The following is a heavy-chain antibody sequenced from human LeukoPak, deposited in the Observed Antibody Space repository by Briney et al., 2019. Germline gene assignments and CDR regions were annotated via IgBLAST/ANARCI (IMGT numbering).Heavy chain of an antibody. CDR2: ISAYNGNT. Sequence: ASVKVSCKASGYTFTRYGISWVRQAPGQGLEGMGWISAYNGNTNYAQKLQGRVTMTTDTSTSTAYMELRSLRSDDTAVYYCARGSTFITIFGVVIIRGLDVWGQGTTVTVSS. CDR1: GYTFTRYG. V-gene: IGHV1-18*01. J-gene: IGHJ6*02. CDR3: ARGSTFITIFGVVIIRGLDV. D-gene: IGHD3-3*01.